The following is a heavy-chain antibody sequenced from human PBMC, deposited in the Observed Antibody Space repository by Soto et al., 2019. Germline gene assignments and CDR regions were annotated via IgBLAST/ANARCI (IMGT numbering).Heavy chain of an antibody. CDR1: GFTFIGDA. CDR3: VRDYVMDV. V-gene: IGHV3-21*01. J-gene: IGHJ6*02. D-gene: IGHD3-10*02. CDR2: ISTTSTYI. Sequence: PWGSLRLSCAASGFTFIGDAINWVRQSPGKGLEWVSSISTTSTYIYYAESVKGRFTISRDNANNSLHLQMNSLRAEDTAVYYCVRDYVMDVWGQGTTVTVSS.